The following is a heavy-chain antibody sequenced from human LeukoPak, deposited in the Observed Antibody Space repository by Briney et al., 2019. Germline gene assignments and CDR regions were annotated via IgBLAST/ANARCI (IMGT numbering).Heavy chain of an antibody. CDR1: GYSFTNYW. CDR3: ARTGYSSGWYGSFDI. CDR2: IYPGDSDT. V-gene: IGHV5-51*01. Sequence: GESLKISCKGSGYSFTNYWIGWVRQMSGKGLEWMGIIYPGDSDTRYSPSFQGQVTISAAKSIITAYLQWSSLKASDTAMYYCARTGYSSGWYGSFDIWGQGTLVTVSS. J-gene: IGHJ3*02. D-gene: IGHD6-19*01.